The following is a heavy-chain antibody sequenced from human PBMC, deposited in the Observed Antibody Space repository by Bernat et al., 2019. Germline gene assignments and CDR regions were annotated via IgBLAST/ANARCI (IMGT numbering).Heavy chain of an antibody. V-gene: IGHV3-48*01. CDR1: GFTFSSYS. CDR3: AREEAYYYYGVDV. Sequence: EVQLVESGGGLVQPGGSLRLSCAASGFTFSSYSMNWVRQAPGKGLEWVSYISSSSSTIYYADSVKGRFTISRDNAKNSLYLQMNSLRAEDTAVYYCAREEAYYYYGVDVWGQGTTVTVSS. J-gene: IGHJ6*02. CDR2: ISSSSSTI.